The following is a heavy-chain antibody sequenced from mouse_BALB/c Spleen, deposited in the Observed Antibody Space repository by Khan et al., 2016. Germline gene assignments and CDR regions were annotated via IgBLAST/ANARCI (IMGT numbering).Heavy chain of an antibody. Sequence: VQLQQSGAELVRSEASVNLSCTASGSNIKDYYMHWVKQRPEQGLECIGWIDPANGDTEYAPKFQGTATMTADTTSNPAYLQPSSLTSEDTAVYYCNVRFAYWDQGTLVTVSA. J-gene: IGHJ3*01. CDR2: IDPANGDT. CDR3: NVRFAY. CDR1: GSNIKDYY. V-gene: IGHV14-4*02.